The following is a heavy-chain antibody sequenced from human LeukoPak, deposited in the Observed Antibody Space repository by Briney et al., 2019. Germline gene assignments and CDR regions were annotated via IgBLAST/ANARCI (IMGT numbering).Heavy chain of an antibody. CDR1: GFTFSSYS. D-gene: IGHD4-17*01. CDR3: AKDGSTVTTRYYFDY. J-gene: IGHJ4*02. V-gene: IGHV3-21*01. CDR2: ISSSSYI. Sequence: GGSLRVSCAASGFTFSSYSMNWVRQAPGKGLEWVSSISSSSYIYYADSVKGRFTISRDNSKNTLYLQMNSLRADDTAVYYCAKDGSTVTTRYYFDYWGQGTLVTVSS.